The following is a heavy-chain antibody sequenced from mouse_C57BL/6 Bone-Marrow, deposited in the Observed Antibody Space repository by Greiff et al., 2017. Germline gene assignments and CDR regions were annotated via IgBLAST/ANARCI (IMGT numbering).Heavy chain of an antibody. J-gene: IGHJ4*01. V-gene: IGHV5-9-1*02. Sequence: EVHLVESGEGLVKPGGSLKLSCAASGFTFSSYAMSWVRQTPEKRLEWVAYISSGGDYIYYADTVKGRFTISRDNARNTLYLQMSSLKSEDTAMYYCTRDYYGRGTYARDYWGQGTSVTVSS. CDR1: GFTFSSYA. CDR3: TRDYYGRGTYARDY. CDR2: ISSGGDYI. D-gene: IGHD1-1*01.